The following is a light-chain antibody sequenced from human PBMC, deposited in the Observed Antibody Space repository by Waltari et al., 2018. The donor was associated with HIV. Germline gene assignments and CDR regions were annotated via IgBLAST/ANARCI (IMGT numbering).Light chain of an antibody. CDR1: NSDLGTYDY. V-gene: IGLV2-8*01. Sequence: QSALTQPPSASGSPGPSVTLSCTGTNSDLGTYDYVSLYQQHPGKAPKLVISEVTKRPSGVSDRFSGSKSGNTAFLTVSGLQAEDEADYYCSSFANRDGFYVLFGGGTRLTVL. J-gene: IGLJ2*01. CDR2: EVT. CDR3: SSFANRDGFYVL.